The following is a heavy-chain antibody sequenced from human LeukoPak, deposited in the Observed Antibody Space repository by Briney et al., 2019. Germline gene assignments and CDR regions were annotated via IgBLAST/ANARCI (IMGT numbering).Heavy chain of an antibody. V-gene: IGHV1-3*01. CDR3: AREAPVLLWFGESGDWFDP. CDR1: GYTFTSYA. J-gene: IGHJ5*02. CDR2: INAGNGNT. D-gene: IGHD3-10*01. Sequence: ASVKVSCKASGYTFTSYAMHWVRQAPGQRLEWMGWINAGNGNTKYSQEFQGRVTMTTDTSTSTAYMELRSLRSDDTAVYYCAREAPVLLWFGESGDWFDPWGQGTLVTVSS.